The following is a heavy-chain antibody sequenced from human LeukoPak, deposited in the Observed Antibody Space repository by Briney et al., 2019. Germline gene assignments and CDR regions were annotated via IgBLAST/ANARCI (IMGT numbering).Heavy chain of an antibody. V-gene: IGHV4-38-2*02. J-gene: IGHJ4*02. CDR3: ARGGSGSYYYDY. D-gene: IGHD3-10*01. CDR1: GYSISSGYY. CDR2: IYHSGST. Sequence: KTSETLSLTCTVSGYSISSGYYWGWIRQPPGKGLEWIGSIYHSGSTYYNPSLKSRVTISVDTSKNQFSLKLSSVTAADTAVYYCARGGSGSYYYDYWGQGTLVTVSS.